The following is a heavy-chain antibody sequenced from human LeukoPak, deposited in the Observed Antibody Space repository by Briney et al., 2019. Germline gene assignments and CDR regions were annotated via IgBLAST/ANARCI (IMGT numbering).Heavy chain of an antibody. CDR2: IYPSGRI. J-gene: IGHJ4*02. CDR1: SGSMTDSC. D-gene: IGHD3-22*01. CDR3: TREGYDRSGYFLDF. V-gene: IGHV4-59*12. Sequence: ASETLSLTCSVSSGSMTDSCWSWFRQAPGKGFEWLGFIYPSGRIEYSASLRSRVSFSVATSRMEATVRLRSVTASDTAVYYCTREGYDRSGYFLDFWGQGILVTVSS.